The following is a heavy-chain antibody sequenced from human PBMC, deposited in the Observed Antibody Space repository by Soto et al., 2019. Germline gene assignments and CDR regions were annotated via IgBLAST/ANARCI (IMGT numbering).Heavy chain of an antibody. CDR3: ARGRHSGSRIPAFDY. D-gene: IGHD2-21*01. Sequence: PGGSLRVSCAASGFTFSTYEMNWVRQAPGKGLEWVSYISSSGSSTIFYADSVKGRFTISRDDAKNSLYLQMNSLRAEDTAVYYCARGRHSGSRIPAFDYWGQGTLVAVSS. CDR2: ISSSGSSTI. V-gene: IGHV3-48*03. J-gene: IGHJ4*02. CDR1: GFTFSTYE.